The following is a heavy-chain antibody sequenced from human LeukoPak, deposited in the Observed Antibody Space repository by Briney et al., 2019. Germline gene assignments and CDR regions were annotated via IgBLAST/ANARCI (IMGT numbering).Heavy chain of an antibody. V-gene: IGHV4-59*01. Sequence: PSETLSLTCSVSGASMRNFYWSWIRQPPGEGLEWIGYIDYTGSTSYNPSLKSRVTISIDTSKNQFSLRLNSVAAADTAVYFCARALSSTRRESDYWGQGTLVTVST. J-gene: IGHJ4*02. CDR2: IDYTGST. CDR1: GASMRNFY. D-gene: IGHD2-2*01. CDR3: ARALSSTRRESDY.